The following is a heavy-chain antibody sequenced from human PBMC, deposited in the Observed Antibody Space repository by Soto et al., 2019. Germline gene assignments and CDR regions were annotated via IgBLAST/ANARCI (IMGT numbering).Heavy chain of an antibody. CDR1: GCSVSSESHY. V-gene: IGHV4-61*01. J-gene: IGHJ6*02. CDR3: ARDQYDFRSVSYYYATEV. Sequence: QVQLQESGPGLVKPSETLSLTCTVSGCSVSSESHYWSWIRQTPGKGLEWIGYISYTGSTNYNPSLKGQVTMPVDTSRDQVSLRLRSVTRADTAVYYFARDQYDFRSVSYYYATEVCGQGTKVTVAS. CDR2: ISYTGST. D-gene: IGHD3-3*01.